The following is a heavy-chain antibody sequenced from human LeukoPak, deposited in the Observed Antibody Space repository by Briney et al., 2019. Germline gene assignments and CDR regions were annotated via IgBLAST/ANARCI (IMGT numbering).Heavy chain of an antibody. CDR1: GFTFSSYS. CDR3: AKDGGGGITMIVVVITYFDY. CDR2: ICGSGGST. D-gene: IGHD3-22*01. Sequence: GGSLRLSCAASGFTFSSYSMSWVRQAPGKGLEWVSAICGSGGSTYYADSVKGRFTISRDNSKNTLYLQMNSLRAEDTAVYYCAKDGGGGITMIVVVITYFDYWGQGTLVTVSS. J-gene: IGHJ4*02. V-gene: IGHV3-23*01.